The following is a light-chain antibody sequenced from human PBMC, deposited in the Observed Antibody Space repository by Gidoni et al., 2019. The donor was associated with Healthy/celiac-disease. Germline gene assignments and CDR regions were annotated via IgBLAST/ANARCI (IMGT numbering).Light chain of an antibody. CDR1: KLGDKY. Sequence: YELTQPPSVSVSPGQTASITCSGDKLGDKYACWYQQKPGQSPVLVIYQDSKRPSVIPERFSGSNSGNTATLTISGTQAMDEADYYCQAWDSSVVFGGGTKLTVL. V-gene: IGLV3-1*01. J-gene: IGLJ2*01. CDR3: QAWDSSVV. CDR2: QDS.